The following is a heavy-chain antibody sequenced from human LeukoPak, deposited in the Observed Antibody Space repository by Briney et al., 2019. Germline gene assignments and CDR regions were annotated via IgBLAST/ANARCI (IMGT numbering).Heavy chain of an antibody. Sequence: GGSLRLSCAASGFTFTDYWMTWVRQAPGKGLEWVANIKRDGSGNYYVDSVKGRFTVSRDNAKNSLYLQMNSLRDDDTAGYYCARDRGYCSGGSCHIHYFDSWGQGTLVTVSS. D-gene: IGHD2-15*01. CDR3: ARDRGYCSGGSCHIHYFDS. V-gene: IGHV3-7*04. CDR1: GFTFTDYW. J-gene: IGHJ4*02. CDR2: IKRDGSGN.